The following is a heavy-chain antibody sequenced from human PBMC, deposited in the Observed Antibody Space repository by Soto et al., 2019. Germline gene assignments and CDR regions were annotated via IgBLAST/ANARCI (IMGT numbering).Heavy chain of an antibody. D-gene: IGHD3-22*01. CDR2: ISWNSGSI. CDR3: AKAIYEATNRPSHFDY. CDR1: GFTFDDYA. Sequence: GGSLRLSCAASGFTFDDYAMHWVRQAPGKGLEWVSGISWNSGSIGYADSVKGRFTISRDNAKNSLYLQMNSLRAEDTALYYCAKAIYEATNRPSHFDYWGQGTRVTVSS. J-gene: IGHJ4*02. V-gene: IGHV3-9*01.